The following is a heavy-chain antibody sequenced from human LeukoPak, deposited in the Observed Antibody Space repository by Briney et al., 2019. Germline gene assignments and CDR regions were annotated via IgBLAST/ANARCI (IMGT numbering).Heavy chain of an antibody. J-gene: IGHJ5*02. V-gene: IGHV4-39*01. CDR3: ARSGGSEFDP. Sequence: SETLSLTCTVSGGPISSSSYYWGWIRQPPGKGLEWIGSIYYSGSTYYNPSLKSRVTISVDTSKNQFSLKLSSVTAADTAVYYCARSGGSEFDPWGQGTLVTVSS. CDR1: GGPISSSSYY. CDR2: IYYSGST.